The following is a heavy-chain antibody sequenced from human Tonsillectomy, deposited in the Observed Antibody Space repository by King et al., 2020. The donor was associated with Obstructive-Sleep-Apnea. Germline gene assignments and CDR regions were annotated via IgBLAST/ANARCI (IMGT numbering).Heavy chain of an antibody. D-gene: IGHD2-2*01. CDR1: GFTFRRYS. Sequence: VQLVESGGGLVQPGGSLRLSCAASGFTFRRYSMNWVRQAPGKGLEWVSYISSSSSTLYYADSAKGRFTISRDNAKNSLFLQMNSLRVEDTAVYYCAREGYCSSTSCSVDTFNIWGQGTMVTVSS. J-gene: IGHJ3*02. CDR3: AREGYCSSTSCSVDTFNI. CDR2: ISSSSSTL. V-gene: IGHV3-48*01.